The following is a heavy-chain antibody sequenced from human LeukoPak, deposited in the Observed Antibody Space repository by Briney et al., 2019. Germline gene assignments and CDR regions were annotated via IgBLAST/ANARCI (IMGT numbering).Heavy chain of an antibody. CDR1: GGSFSGYY. CDR3: ARVCNDSSGYYFDY. Sequence: SETLSLTCAVYGGSFSGYYWSWIRQPPGKGLEWIGEINHSGSTNYNPSLKSRVTISVDTSKNRFSLKLSSVTAADTAVYYCARVCNDSSGYYFDYWGQGTLVTVSS. D-gene: IGHD3-22*01. CDR2: INHSGST. V-gene: IGHV4-34*01. J-gene: IGHJ4*02.